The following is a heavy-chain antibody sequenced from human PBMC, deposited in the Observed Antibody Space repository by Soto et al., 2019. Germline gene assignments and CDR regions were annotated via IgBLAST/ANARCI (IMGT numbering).Heavy chain of an antibody. V-gene: IGHV4-31*03. J-gene: IGHJ4*02. CDR3: ARASSSSSAADY. Sequence: QVQLQESGPGLVKASQTLSLICSVSGESISSGGYYWSWIRHHPGKGLEWIGYIYDSESAYYNPSITSRVTISMDTSKNHFAMTLSSVTAADTAVYYCARASSSSSAADYWGQGTLITVSS. CDR2: IYDSESA. CDR1: GESISSGGYY. D-gene: IGHD6-6*01.